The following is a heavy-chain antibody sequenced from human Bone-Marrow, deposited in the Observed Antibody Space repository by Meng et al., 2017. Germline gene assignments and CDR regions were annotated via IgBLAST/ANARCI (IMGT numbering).Heavy chain of an antibody. V-gene: IGHV5-51*01. J-gene: IGHJ4*02. D-gene: IGHD3-22*01. Sequence: GESLKISCKGSGYIFSNFWIAWVRQVPGKGLEWMGITYPGDSETRYSSSFQGQVTISADKSINTAYLQWSSLQASDTAIYYCARPGDYYDSTAYQGRGIDHWGQGALVTVSS. CDR3: ARPGDYYDSTAYQGRGIDH. CDR2: TYPGDSET. CDR1: GYIFSNFW.